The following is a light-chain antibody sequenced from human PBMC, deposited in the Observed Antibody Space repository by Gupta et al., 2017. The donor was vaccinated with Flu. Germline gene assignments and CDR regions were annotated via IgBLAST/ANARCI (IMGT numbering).Light chain of an antibody. Sequence: QSVLTQPPSPSGTPGQRVTISCSGSSSNVGSNYVYWYQQLPGTAPELLIYGSNRRPSGVPDRFSGSKSGASASLAISGLRSEDEADYYCATWDGSLSGWVFGGGTKVNVL. CDR3: ATWDGSLSGWV. CDR2: GSN. J-gene: IGLJ3*02. V-gene: IGLV1-47*01. CDR1: SSNVGSNY.